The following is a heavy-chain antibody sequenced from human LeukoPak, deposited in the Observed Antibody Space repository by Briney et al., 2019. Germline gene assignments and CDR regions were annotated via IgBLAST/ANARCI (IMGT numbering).Heavy chain of an antibody. CDR2: ISSSSSYI. J-gene: IGHJ4*02. Sequence: PGGSLRLSCAASGFTFSSYSMNWVRQAPGKGLEWVSSISSSSSYIYYADSVKGRFTISRDNSKNTLYLQMNSLRAEDTAVYYCASSFYCSSTSCPRGDYWGQGTLVTVSS. CDR3: ASSFYCSSTSCPRGDY. D-gene: IGHD2-2*01. CDR1: GFTFSSYS. V-gene: IGHV3-21*04.